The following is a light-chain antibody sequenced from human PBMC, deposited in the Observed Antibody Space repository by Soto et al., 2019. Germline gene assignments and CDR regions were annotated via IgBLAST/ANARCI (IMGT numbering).Light chain of an antibody. Sequence: IVMTQSPATLPVSPGERATLSCRATQRVSTNLAWYQQKPGQAPRLLIYAASSRATGVPARFSGSGSGTEFTLTISSLEPEDFAVYYCQQRSTWLYTFGQGTKLEV. CDR2: AAS. V-gene: IGKV3-15*01. CDR3: QQRSTWLYT. J-gene: IGKJ2*01. CDR1: QRVSTN.